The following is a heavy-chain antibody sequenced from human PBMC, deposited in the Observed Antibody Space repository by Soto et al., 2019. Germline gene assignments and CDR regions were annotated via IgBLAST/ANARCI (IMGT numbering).Heavy chain of an antibody. CDR1: GFSFSSHG. J-gene: IGHJ6*02. V-gene: IGHV3-33*01. CDR2: LWAGGNIR. D-gene: IGHD3-3*02. Sequence: QVQLVESGGNVVQPGRSLRLSCAASGFSFSSHGMHWVRQAPGKGLEWVAHLWAGGNIRYYAYSVKGRFTISSDHSKNTLYLQMDSLGSEDTAVYYFAGDAQHLANYGMDVWGQGTTVTVSS. CDR3: AGDAQHLANYGMDV.